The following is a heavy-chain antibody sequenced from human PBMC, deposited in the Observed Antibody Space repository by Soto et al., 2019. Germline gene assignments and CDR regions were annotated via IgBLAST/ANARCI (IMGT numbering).Heavy chain of an antibody. Sequence: SETLSLTCAVSGGSISSGFYSWSWIRQPPGQGLEWIGYIYNSGNTHYNPSLMSRVTISVDRSQNHFSLKLTSVTAADTAVYYCARGSDGVWNWFDPWGQGTQVTVSS. CDR2: IYNSGNT. CDR3: ARGSDGVWNWFDP. D-gene: IGHD2-21*02. V-gene: IGHV4-30-2*01. CDR1: GGSISSGFYS. J-gene: IGHJ5*02.